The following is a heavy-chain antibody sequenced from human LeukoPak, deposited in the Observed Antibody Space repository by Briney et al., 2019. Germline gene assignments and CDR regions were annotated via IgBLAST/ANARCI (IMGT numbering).Heavy chain of an antibody. D-gene: IGHD5-18*01. Sequence: GGSLRLSCAASGFTFSSYGMSWLRQAPGKGLEWVSAISGSGVGTYYADSVKGRFTISRDNSKNTLYLQMNSLTAEDTAVYYCANRVYSYADPFDSWGQGTLVTVSS. CDR3: ANRVYSYADPFDS. CDR2: ISGSGVGT. J-gene: IGHJ4*02. CDR1: GFTFSSYG. V-gene: IGHV3-23*01.